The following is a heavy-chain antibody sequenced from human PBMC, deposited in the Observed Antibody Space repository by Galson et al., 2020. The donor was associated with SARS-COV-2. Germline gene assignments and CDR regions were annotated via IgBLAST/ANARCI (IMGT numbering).Heavy chain of an antibody. CDR3: ARGSHCINGICKGDHFDL. V-gene: IGHV3-11*06. J-gene: IGHJ4*02. CDR2: ISSSSSYT. CDR1: GFTLSDYY. D-gene: IGHD2-21*01. Sequence: GGSLRLSCEASGFTLSDYYMNWIRQAPGKGLEWVSYISSSSSYTNYADSVKGRFTISKDSDKKSLYLQMSSLRAEDTAVYYCARGSHCINGICKGDHFDLWGQGTLVSVSS.